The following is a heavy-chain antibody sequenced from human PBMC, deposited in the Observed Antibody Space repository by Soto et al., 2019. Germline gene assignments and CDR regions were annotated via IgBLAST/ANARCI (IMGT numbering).Heavy chain of an antibody. V-gene: IGHV3-33*01. Sequence: GGSLRLSCAASGFTFSDRAMHWVRQAPGKGREWLAIIWSDGSEKFYAGSVKGRFTISRDNSKNTVYLQMNTLSAEDTAMYYCARALFPDVDIYAMDVWGQGTAVTVSS. CDR1: GFTFSDRA. D-gene: IGHD2-2*03. J-gene: IGHJ6*02. CDR2: IWSDGSEK. CDR3: ARALFPDVDIYAMDV.